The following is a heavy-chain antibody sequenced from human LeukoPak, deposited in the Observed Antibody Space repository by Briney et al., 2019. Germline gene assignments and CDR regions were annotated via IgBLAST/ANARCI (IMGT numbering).Heavy chain of an antibody. CDR3: ARDLSSRGVISLDY. V-gene: IGHV4-4*07. CDR1: GGSISDYY. J-gene: IGHJ4*02. D-gene: IGHD3-10*01. CDR2: IYSDGRT. Sequence: SETLSLTCTVSGGSISDYYWSWIRQPAGKGLEWIGRIYSDGRTNYDLSLSSRLAMSVDTSKDQFSLKLSSVTAADTAVYYCARDLSSRGVISLDYWGQGTLVTVSS.